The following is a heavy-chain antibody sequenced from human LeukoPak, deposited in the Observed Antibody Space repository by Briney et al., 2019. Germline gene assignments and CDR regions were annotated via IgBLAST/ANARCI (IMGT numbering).Heavy chain of an antibody. CDR1: GGSFSGYY. D-gene: IGHD3-10*02. CDR2: INHSGTT. V-gene: IGHV4-34*01. J-gene: IGHJ4*02. CDR3: ARVLHVPYLIDS. Sequence: SETLSLTCTVSGGSFSGYYSSWIRQPPGKGLELIGEINHSGTTNYNPSLKSRVTISLDASKNQFSLNLTSVTAADTALYFCARVLHVPYLIDSWGQGTLVTVSS.